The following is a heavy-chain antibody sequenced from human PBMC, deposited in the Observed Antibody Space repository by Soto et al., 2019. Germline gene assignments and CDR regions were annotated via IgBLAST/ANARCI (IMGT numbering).Heavy chain of an antibody. CDR2: IYYSGST. Sequence: SETLSLTCTVSGGSVSSGSYYWSWIRQPPGKGLEWIGYIYYSGSTNYNPSLKSRVTISVDTSKNQFSLKVTSVTAADTAVYYCARLHGYCISSSCHGHYAMDVWGQGTTVTVSS. CDR1: GGSVSSGSYY. V-gene: IGHV4-61*01. CDR3: ARLHGYCISSSCHGHYAMDV. J-gene: IGHJ6*02. D-gene: IGHD2-2*01.